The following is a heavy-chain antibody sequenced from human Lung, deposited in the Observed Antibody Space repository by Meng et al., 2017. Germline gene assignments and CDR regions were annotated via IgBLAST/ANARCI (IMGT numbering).Heavy chain of an antibody. CDR3: ATGAAAADH. J-gene: IGHJ4*02. D-gene: IGHD6-13*01. Sequence: GGSLRLSCVASGVSFTDAWMSWVRQASGKGLEWVGRIETKSEGGTADYAAPVKGRFSISRDDSKNTLYLQMNTLISEDTGVYFCATGAAAADHWGQGTLVTVSS. CDR1: GVSFTDAW. CDR2: IETKSEGGTA. V-gene: IGHV3-15*04.